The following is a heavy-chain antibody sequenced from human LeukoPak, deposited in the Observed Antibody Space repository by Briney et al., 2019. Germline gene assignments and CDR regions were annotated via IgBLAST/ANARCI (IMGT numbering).Heavy chain of an antibody. Sequence: GRSLRLSCAASGFTFSSYAMHWVRQAPGKGLEWVAVISYDGSNKYYADSVKGRFTISRDNSKNTLYLQMNSLRAEDTAVYYCAGGGGSYDYWGQGTLVTVSS. CDR2: ISYDGSNK. J-gene: IGHJ4*02. D-gene: IGHD1-26*01. CDR1: GFTFSSYA. V-gene: IGHV3-30-3*01. CDR3: AGGGGSYDY.